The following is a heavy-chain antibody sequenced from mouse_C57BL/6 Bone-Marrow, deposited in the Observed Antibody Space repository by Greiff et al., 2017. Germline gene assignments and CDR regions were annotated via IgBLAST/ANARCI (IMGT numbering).Heavy chain of an antibody. J-gene: IGHJ4*01. Sequence: EVKLMESGGGLVKPGGSLKLSCAASGFTFSSYAMSWVRQTPEKRLEWVATISDGGSYTYYPDNVKGRFTISRDNAKNNLYLQMSHLKSEDTAMYYCARDLEYYGSSYVSMDYWGQGTSVTVSS. CDR2: ISDGGSYT. D-gene: IGHD1-1*01. CDR1: GFTFSSYA. CDR3: ARDLEYYGSSYVSMDY. V-gene: IGHV5-4*01.